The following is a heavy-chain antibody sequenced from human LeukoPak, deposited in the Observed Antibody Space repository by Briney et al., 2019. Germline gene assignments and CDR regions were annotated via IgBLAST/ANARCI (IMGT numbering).Heavy chain of an antibody. J-gene: IGHJ5*02. CDR3: ARQERDWFDP. CDR1: GGSISSYY. Sequence: PSETLSLTCTVSGGSISSYYWSWIRQPPGKGLEWIGYIYYSGSTNYNPSLKSRVTISVDTSKNQFSLRLSSVTAADAAVYYCARQERDWFDPWGQGTLVTVSS. CDR2: IYYSGST. V-gene: IGHV4-59*01.